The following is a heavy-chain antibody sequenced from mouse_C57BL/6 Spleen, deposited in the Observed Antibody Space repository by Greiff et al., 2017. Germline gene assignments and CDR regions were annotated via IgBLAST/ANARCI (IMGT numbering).Heavy chain of an antibody. D-gene: IGHD2-1*01. Sequence: VKLQQPGAELVKPGASVKLSCKASGYTFTSYWMQWVKQRPGQGLAWIGEIDPSDSYTNYNQKFKGKATLSVDTSSSTAYMQLSSLTSADSAVYYCARGVYYAYFDYWGQGTTLTVSS. CDR2: IDPSDSYT. J-gene: IGHJ2*01. CDR1: GYTFTSYW. V-gene: IGHV1-50*01. CDR3: ARGVYYAYFDY.